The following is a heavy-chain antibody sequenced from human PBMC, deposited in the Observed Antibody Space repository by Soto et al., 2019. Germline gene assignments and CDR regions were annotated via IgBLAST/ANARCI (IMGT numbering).Heavy chain of an antibody. D-gene: IGHD3-22*01. CDR3: ARGEANYYYDSSGYYLDY. CDR1: GFTVSSNY. V-gene: IGHV3-53*02. CDR2: IYSGGST. J-gene: IGHJ4*02. Sequence: EVQLVETGGGLIQPGGSLRLSCAASGFTVSSNYMSWVRQAPGKGLEWVSVIYSGGSTYYADSVKGRITISRDNSKNTLYLQMKSLRAEDTAVYYCARGEANYYYDSSGYYLDYWGQGTLVTVSS.